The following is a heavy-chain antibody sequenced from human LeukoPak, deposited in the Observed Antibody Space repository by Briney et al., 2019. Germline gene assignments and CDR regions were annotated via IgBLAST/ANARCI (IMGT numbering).Heavy chain of an antibody. CDR1: GFTFSNYA. V-gene: IGHV3-23*01. CDR2: ISGSTGTT. Sequence: QPGGSLRLSCAASGFTFSNYAMSWVRQAPGKGLEWVSAISGSTGTTYYADSVKGRFTISRDRAKNTLYLQMNSLRAEDTAVYYCAKTFRAVASAFDYWAQGTLVTVSS. D-gene: IGHD6-19*01. J-gene: IGHJ4*02. CDR3: AKTFRAVASAFDY.